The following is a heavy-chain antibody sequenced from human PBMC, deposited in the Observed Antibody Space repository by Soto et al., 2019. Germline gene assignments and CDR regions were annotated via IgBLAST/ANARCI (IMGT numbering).Heavy chain of an antibody. CDR3: ARVGRGYSYGPLDY. J-gene: IGHJ4*02. D-gene: IGHD5-18*01. V-gene: IGHV3-30-3*01. Sequence: LRLSCAASGFTFSSYAMHWVRQAPGKGLEWVAVISYDGSNKYYADSVKGRFTISRDNSKNTLYLQMNSLRAEDTAVYYCARVGRGYSYGPLDYWGQGTLVTVSS. CDR2: ISYDGSNK. CDR1: GFTFSSYA.